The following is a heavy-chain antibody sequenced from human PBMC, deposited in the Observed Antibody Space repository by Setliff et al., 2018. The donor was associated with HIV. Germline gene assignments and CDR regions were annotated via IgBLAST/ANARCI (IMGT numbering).Heavy chain of an antibody. CDR2: IYITGDT. CDR3: ARVSRGGSSPGWFDP. CDR1: GGSINRGTYY. Sequence: SETLSLTCSVSGGSINRGTYYWTWIRQSAGKGLEWIGHIYITGDTDYNPSLKSRVTISVDTSKNQFSLTLTSVTATDTAVYYCARVSRGGSSPGWFDPWGQGTLVTVS. V-gene: IGHV4-61*09. J-gene: IGHJ5*02. D-gene: IGHD6-6*01.